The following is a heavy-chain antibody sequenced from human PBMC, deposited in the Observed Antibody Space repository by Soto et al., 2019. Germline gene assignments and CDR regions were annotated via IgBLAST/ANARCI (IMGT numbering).Heavy chain of an antibody. CDR3: ARAGIAVAGSHWFDP. Sequence: GGSLRLSCAASGFTFSSYSMNWVRQAPGKGLEWVSSISSSSSYIYYADSVKGRFTISRDNAKNSLYLQMNSLRAEDTAVYYCARAGIAVAGSHWFDPWGQGTLVTVSS. CDR1: GFTFSSYS. D-gene: IGHD6-19*01. V-gene: IGHV3-21*01. J-gene: IGHJ5*02. CDR2: ISSSSSYI.